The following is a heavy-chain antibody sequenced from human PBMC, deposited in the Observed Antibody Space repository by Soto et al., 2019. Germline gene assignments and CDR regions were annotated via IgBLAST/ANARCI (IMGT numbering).Heavy chain of an antibody. CDR1: GGSISSSSYY. Sequence: SETLSLTCTVSGGSISSSSYYWGWIRQPPGKGLEWIGSIYYSGSTYYNPSLKSRVTISVDTSKNQFSLKLSSVTAADTAVYYCARLGRGWDGYYYYGMDVWGQGTTVTVSS. V-gene: IGHV4-39*01. CDR3: ARLGRGWDGYYYYGMDV. D-gene: IGHD6-19*01. J-gene: IGHJ6*02. CDR2: IYYSGST.